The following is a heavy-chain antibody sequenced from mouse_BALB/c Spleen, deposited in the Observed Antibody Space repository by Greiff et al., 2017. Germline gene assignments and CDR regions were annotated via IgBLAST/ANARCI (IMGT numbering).Heavy chain of an antibody. J-gene: IGHJ4*01. CDR3: ARGVRRGNAMDY. CDR2: IDPANGNT. D-gene: IGHD2-14*01. Sequence: VQLKQSGAELVKPGASVKLSCTASGFNIKDTYMHWVKQRPEQGLEWIGRIDPANGNTKYDPKFQGKATITADTSSNTAYLQLSSLTSEDTAVYYCARGVRRGNAMDYWGQGTSVTVSS. CDR1: GFNIKDTY. V-gene: IGHV14-3*02.